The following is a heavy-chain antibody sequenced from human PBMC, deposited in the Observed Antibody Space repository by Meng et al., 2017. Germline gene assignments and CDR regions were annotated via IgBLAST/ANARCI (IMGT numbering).Heavy chain of an antibody. CDR1: GFTFNNYW. V-gene: IGHV3-74*01. Sequence: EGQLVDAWGVLVQPWGSLTLSFAASGFTFNNYWIHWVRQVPGKGLVWVSRISGDGSITNYADSVKGRFTISRDNAKNTLYLQMNSLRPEDTAVYYCLDEAPRSDYWGQGSLVTVSS. D-gene: IGHD1-1*01. CDR3: LDEAPRSDY. CDR2: ISGDGSIT. J-gene: IGHJ4*02.